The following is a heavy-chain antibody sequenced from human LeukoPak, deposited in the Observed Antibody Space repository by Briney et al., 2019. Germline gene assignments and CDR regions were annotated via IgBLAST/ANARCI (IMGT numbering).Heavy chain of an antibody. D-gene: IGHD5-12*01. V-gene: IGHV4-31*03. Sequence: SETLSLTCTVSGGSISSGGYYWSWIRQHPGKGLEWIGYIYYSGSTYYNPSLKSRVTISVDTSKNQFSLKLSSVTAADTAVYYCASVGMVTTEAFDYWGQGTLVTVSS. CDR2: IYYSGST. CDR3: ASVGMVTTEAFDY. J-gene: IGHJ4*02. CDR1: GGSISSGGYY.